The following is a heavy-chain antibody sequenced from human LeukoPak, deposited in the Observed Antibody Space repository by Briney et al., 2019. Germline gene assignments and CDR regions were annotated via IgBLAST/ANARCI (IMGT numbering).Heavy chain of an antibody. V-gene: IGHV3-49*04. J-gene: IGHJ5*02. D-gene: IGHD4-11*01. CDR2: IRSKAYGGTT. CDR3: TRDFSYSNYLLYNWFDP. CDR1: GFTFGDYA. Sequence: QPGRSLRLSCTASGFTFGDYAMSWVRQAPGKGLEWVGFIRSKAYGGTTEYAASVKGRFTISRDDSKSIAYLQMNSLKTEDTAVYYCTRDFSYSNYLLYNWFDPWGQGTLVTVSS.